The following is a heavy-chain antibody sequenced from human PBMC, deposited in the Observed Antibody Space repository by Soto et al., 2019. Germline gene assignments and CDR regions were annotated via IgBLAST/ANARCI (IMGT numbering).Heavy chain of an antibody. D-gene: IGHD3-10*01. J-gene: IGHJ4*02. CDR2: INHSGTT. CDR1: GGTFSGYY. CDR3: ASTAGILLWFGELRYYFDF. Sequence: QVHLQQWGAGLLKPSETLSLTCAVYGGTFSGYYWSWIRQPPGKRLEWIGEINHSGTTNYNPSLKSRVTISMDTSKNQFSLKLSSVTAADTAVYYCASTAGILLWFGELRYYFDFWGQGTLVTV. V-gene: IGHV4-34*01.